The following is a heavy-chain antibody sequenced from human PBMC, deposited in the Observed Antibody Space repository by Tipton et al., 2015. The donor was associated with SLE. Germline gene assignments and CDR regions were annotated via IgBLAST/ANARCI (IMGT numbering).Heavy chain of an antibody. CDR1: GGSFSGYY. CDR3: AGKRGYKHLFDY. D-gene: IGHD5-24*01. CDR2: IDHSGST. Sequence: TLSLTCAVYGGSFSGYYWSWIRQPPGKGLEWIGEIDHSGSTNYNPSLKSRVTMSVDTSKNQFSLKLTSLTAADTALYYCAGKRGYKHLFDYWGQGTLVTVSS. V-gene: IGHV4-34*01. J-gene: IGHJ4*02.